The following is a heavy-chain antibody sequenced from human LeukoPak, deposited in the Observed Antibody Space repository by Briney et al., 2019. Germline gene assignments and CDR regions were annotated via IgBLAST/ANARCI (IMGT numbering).Heavy chain of an antibody. Sequence: ASVKVSCKTSGYNFTNYYMHWVRQAPGHGLEWMGIMNPSGDTTTYAEKFQGRVTMTRDTSTSTVYMELSSLRSEDTAVFYCARGGALRYFEWFSAYWGQGTLVTVSS. V-gene: IGHV1-46*01. D-gene: IGHD3-9*01. CDR2: MNPSGDTT. CDR3: ARGGALRYFEWFSAY. CDR1: GYNFTNYY. J-gene: IGHJ4*02.